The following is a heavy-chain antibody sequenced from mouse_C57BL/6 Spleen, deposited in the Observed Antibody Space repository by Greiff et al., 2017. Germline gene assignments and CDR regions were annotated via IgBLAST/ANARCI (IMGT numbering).Heavy chain of an antibody. D-gene: IGHD2-1*01. V-gene: IGHV5-6*01. J-gene: IGHJ4*01. Sequence: EVMLVESGGDLVKPGGSLKLSCAASGFTFSSYGMSWVRQTPDKRLEWVATISSGGSYTYYPDSVKGRFTISRDNAKNTLYLQMSSLKSEDTAMYYCAREDYGNYYAMDYWGQGTSVTVSS. CDR1: GFTFSSYG. CDR3: AREDYGNYYAMDY. CDR2: ISSGGSYT.